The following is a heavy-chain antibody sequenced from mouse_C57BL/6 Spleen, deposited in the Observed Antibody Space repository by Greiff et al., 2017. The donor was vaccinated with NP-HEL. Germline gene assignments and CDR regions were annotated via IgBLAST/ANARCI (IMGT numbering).Heavy chain of an antibody. J-gene: IGHJ4*01. CDR2: IWSGGST. D-gene: IGHD1-1*01. Sequence: QVQLQQSGPGLVQPSQSLSITCTVSGFSLTSYGVHWVRQSPGKGLEWLGVIWSGGSTDYNAAFISRLSISKDNSKSQVFFKMNSLQADDTAIYYCARWDYGEYYAMDYWGQGTSVTGSS. V-gene: IGHV2-2*01. CDR3: ARWDYGEYYAMDY. CDR1: GFSLTSYG.